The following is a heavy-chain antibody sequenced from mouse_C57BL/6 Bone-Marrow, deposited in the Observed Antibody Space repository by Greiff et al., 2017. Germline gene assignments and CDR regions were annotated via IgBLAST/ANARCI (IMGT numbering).Heavy chain of an antibody. CDR1: GYTFTDHT. J-gene: IGHJ4*01. V-gene: IGHV1-78*01. D-gene: IGHD3-3*01. Sequence: QVQLQQSDAELVKPGASVKISCKVSGYTFTDHTIHWMKQRPEQGLGWIGYIYPRDGSTMYNEKFKGKATLTADKSSSTAYMQLNSLTSEDSAVYFCARQGLPGYYAMDYWGQGTSVTVSS. CDR3: ARQGLPGYYAMDY. CDR2: IYPRDGST.